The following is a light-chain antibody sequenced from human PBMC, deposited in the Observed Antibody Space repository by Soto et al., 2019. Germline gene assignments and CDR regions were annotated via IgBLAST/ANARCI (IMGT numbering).Light chain of an antibody. Sequence: SVLTQPPSVSAAPGQKVTISCSGSSSNSGGNSVSWYQQLPGTAPKLLIYDDNKRPSGIPDLFSGSKSGTSATLGITGFQTGDEADYYCGSWDSSLSAYVFGTGTKVTVL. CDR3: GSWDSSLSAYV. J-gene: IGLJ1*01. CDR2: DDN. V-gene: IGLV1-51*01. CDR1: SSNSGGNS.